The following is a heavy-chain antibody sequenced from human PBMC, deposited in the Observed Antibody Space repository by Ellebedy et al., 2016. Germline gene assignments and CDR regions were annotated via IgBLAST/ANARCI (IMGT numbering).Heavy chain of an antibody. CDR3: ARDTRDGVGSSEAYYDP. V-gene: IGHV1-18*01. CDR2: SNNI. Sequence: ASVKVSXXGSGYSFIKYGISWVRQAPGQGLEWMGGSNNINHAQKFQGRVTMTTDTSTSTAYMELRSLRFDDTAVYYCARDTRDGVGSSEAYYDPWGQGTLVTVSS. CDR1: GYSFIKYG. J-gene: IGHJ5*02. D-gene: IGHD1-26*01.